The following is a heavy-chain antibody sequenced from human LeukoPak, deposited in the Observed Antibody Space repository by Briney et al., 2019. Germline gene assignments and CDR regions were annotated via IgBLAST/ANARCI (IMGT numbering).Heavy chain of an antibody. J-gene: IGHJ4*02. Sequence: GASVKVSCKASGGTFSSYAISWVRQAPGQGLEWMGGIIPIFGTANYAQKFQGRVTITADESTSTAYMELSSLRAEDTAVYYCAREGGSGWYEQRYFDYWGQGTLVTVSS. CDR2: IIPIFGTA. D-gene: IGHD6-19*01. V-gene: IGHV1-69*13. CDR1: GGTFSSYA. CDR3: AREGGSGWYEQRYFDY.